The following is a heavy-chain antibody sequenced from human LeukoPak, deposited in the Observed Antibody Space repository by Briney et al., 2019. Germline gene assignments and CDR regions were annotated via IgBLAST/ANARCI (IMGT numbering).Heavy chain of an antibody. CDR3: ARVTADSRFDP. CDR2: INHSGST. CDR1: GGSFSGYY. D-gene: IGHD5-18*01. V-gene: IGHV4-34*01. Sequence: SETLSLTCAVYGGSFSGYYWSWIRQPPGKGLEWIGEINHSGSTNYNPSLKSRVTISVDTSKNQFSLKLSSVTAADTAVYYCARVTADSRFDPWGQGTLVTVSS. J-gene: IGHJ5*02.